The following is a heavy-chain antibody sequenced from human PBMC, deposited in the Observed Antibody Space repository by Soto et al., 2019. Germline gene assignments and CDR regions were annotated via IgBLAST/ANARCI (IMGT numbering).Heavy chain of an antibody. D-gene: IGHD2-8*01. V-gene: IGHV3-23*01. Sequence: GGSLRLSCAASGFTFSSYAMSWVRQAPGKGLEWVSAISGSGGSTYYADSVKGRLTISRDNSKNTLYLQMNSLRDEDTAVYYCAKAGVRRGWIRYYFDYWGQGTLVPVS. CDR1: GFTFSSYA. CDR2: ISGSGGST. CDR3: AKAGVRRGWIRYYFDY. J-gene: IGHJ4*02.